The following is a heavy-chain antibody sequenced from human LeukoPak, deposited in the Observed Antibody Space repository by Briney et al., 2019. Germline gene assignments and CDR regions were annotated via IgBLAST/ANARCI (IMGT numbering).Heavy chain of an antibody. V-gene: IGHV4-4*02. CDR1: GGSISSSNW. J-gene: IGHJ3*02. CDR3: ARAVYSSGWYPDAFDI. CDR2: IYHSGST. D-gene: IGHD6-19*01. Sequence: SETLSLTCAVSGGSISSSNWWSWVRQPPGKGLEWIGEIYHSGSTNYNLSLKSRVTISVDKSKNQFSLKLSSVTAADTAVYYCARAVYSSGWYPDAFDIWGQGTMVTVSS.